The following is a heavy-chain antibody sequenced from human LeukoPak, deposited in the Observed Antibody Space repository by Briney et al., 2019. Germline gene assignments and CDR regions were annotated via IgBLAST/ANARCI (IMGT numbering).Heavy chain of an antibody. CDR2: ISAYNGNT. Sequence: ASVKVSCKASGYTFTSYGISWVRQAPGQGLEWMGWISAYNGNTNYAQKLQGRVTMTTDTSTSTAYMELRSLRSDDTAVYYCARGINGEGGSPKGLWGNYRYNERIYFDYWGQGTLVTVSS. CDR1: GYTFTSYG. J-gene: IGHJ4*02. V-gene: IGHV1-18*01. D-gene: IGHD3-16*02. CDR3: ARGINGEGGSPKGLWGNYRYNERIYFDY.